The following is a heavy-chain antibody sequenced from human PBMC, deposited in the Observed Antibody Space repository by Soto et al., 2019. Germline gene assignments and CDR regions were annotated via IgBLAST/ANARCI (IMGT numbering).Heavy chain of an antibody. Sequence: VKVSCKASGCTFSSYAISWVRQAPGQGLEWMGGIIPIFGTANYAQKFQGRVTITADESTSTAYMELSSLRSEDTAVYYCASGTAAGTFQSDYWGQGTLVTVSS. V-gene: IGHV1-69*13. CDR1: GCTFSSYA. CDR3: ASGTAAGTFQSDY. CDR2: IIPIFGTA. J-gene: IGHJ4*02. D-gene: IGHD6-13*01.